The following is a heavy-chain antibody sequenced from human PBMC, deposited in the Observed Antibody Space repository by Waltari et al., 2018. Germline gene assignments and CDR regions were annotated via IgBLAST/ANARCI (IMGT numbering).Heavy chain of an antibody. CDR2: VTPIFGTL. D-gene: IGHD3-22*01. V-gene: IGHV1-69*13. J-gene: IGHJ4*02. CDR1: GGTFRSYA. Sequence: QVQLVQSGAEVQKPGSSVRVYCNASGGTFRSYAISGVRQAPGQGLEWMGAVTPIFGTLHFAQRFLGRLTMTADDSTDTGYMDLTDLRSEDTAIYYCARDVYYDRSGFDCWGQGTLVTVSS. CDR3: ARDVYYDRSGFDC.